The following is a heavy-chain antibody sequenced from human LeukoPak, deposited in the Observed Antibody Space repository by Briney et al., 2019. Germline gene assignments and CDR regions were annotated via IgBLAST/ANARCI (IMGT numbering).Heavy chain of an antibody. CDR3: AKGHYYGSGSLDY. CDR1: GFIFNNHA. V-gene: IGHV3-23*01. D-gene: IGHD3-10*01. Sequence: GGSLRLSCAASGFIFNNHAMSWVRQAPGKGLEWVSAIGGRDGSTYYADSVKGRFTISRDNSKNTLYVQMNSLRAEDTAVYYCAKGHYYGSGSLDYWGQGTLVTVSS. CDR2: IGGRDGST. J-gene: IGHJ4*02.